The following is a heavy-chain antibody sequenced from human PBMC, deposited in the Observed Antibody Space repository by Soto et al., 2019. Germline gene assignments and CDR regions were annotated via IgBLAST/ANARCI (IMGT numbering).Heavy chain of an antibody. Sequence: QVQLVQSGAEVKKPGASVKVSCKASGYTFTSYDINWVRQATGQGLEWMGWMNPNSGNTGYAQKFQGRVTTARTTSTSTAYMELSSLRSEATAVYYCARWPDGYYYYGMDVWGQGTTVTVSS. V-gene: IGHV1-8*01. J-gene: IGHJ6*02. CDR3: ARWPDGYYYYGMDV. CDR1: GYTFTSYD. CDR2: MNPNSGNT.